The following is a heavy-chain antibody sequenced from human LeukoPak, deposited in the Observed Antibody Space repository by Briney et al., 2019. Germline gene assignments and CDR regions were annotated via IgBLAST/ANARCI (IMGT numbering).Heavy chain of an antibody. CDR3: ARDAVDTANAV. CDR1: GFTFGSYW. CDR2: IKQDGSGK. V-gene: IGHV3-7*01. D-gene: IGHD5-18*01. Sequence: GGSLRLSCAASGFTFGSYWMSWVRQAPGKGLEWVANIKQDGSGKYYVDSVKGRFTISRDNAKNTLYLQMNSLRAEDTAVYYCARDAVDTANAVWGQGTTVTVSS. J-gene: IGHJ6*02.